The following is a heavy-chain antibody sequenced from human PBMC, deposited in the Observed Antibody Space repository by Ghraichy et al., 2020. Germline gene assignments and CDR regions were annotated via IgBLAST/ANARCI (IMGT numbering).Heavy chain of an antibody. CDR1: GFSLSTSGVG. J-gene: IGHJ5*02. CDR2: IYWNDDK. CDR3: AHVAHNTAMVRSNWFDP. D-gene: IGHD5-18*01. V-gene: IGHV2-5*01. Sequence: SGPTLVKPTQTLTLTCTFSGFSLSTSGVGVGWIRQPPGKALEWLALIYWNDDKRYSPSLKSRLTITKDTSKNQVVLTMTNMDPVDTATYYCAHVAHNTAMVRSNWFDPWGQGTLVTVSS.